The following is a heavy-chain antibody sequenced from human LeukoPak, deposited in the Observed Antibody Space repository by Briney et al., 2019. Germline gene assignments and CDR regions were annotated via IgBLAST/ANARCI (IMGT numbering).Heavy chain of an antibody. Sequence: SETLSLTRTVSGGSISSYYWNWIRQPAGKGLDWIGRIYTSGSTNYNPSLKSRVTISVDTSKNQFSLEVTSVTAADTAVYYCATDFGDSSGWYRFWGQGTLVAVSS. J-gene: IGHJ4*02. CDR3: ATDFGDSSGWYRF. CDR1: GGSISSYY. V-gene: IGHV4-4*07. CDR2: IYTSGST. D-gene: IGHD6-19*01.